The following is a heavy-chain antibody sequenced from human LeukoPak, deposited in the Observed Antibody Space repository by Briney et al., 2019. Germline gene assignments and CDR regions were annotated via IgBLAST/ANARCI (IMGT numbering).Heavy chain of an antibody. CDR3: ARDVSGRLLDY. V-gene: IGHV3-9*01. J-gene: IGHJ4*02. CDR2: ISWNSGSI. D-gene: IGHD3-22*01. Sequence: GRSLRLSCAAYGFTFDDYAMHWVRQAPGKGLEWVSGISWNSGSIDYADSVKGRFTISRDNAKSSLYLQMNSLRAEDTAVYYCARDVSGRLLDYWGQGTLVTVSS. CDR1: GFTFDDYA.